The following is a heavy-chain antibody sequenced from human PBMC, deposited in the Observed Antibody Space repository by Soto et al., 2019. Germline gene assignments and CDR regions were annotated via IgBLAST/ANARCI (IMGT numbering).Heavy chain of an antibody. CDR1: GYTFSNFP. CDR2: INAGTGDT. Sequence: QVQVVQSGAEVKKPGASVRISCKTSGYTFSNFPIHWVRQAPGLGLEWMGWINAGTGDTKYSQKSQDRDSITRDTSASTAYMELSSLRSADTAVYFWARRNNYTSGFYENYYHYYCLDVWGKGTTATVSS. D-gene: IGHD3-3*01. CDR3: ARRNNYTSGFYENYYHYYCLDV. V-gene: IGHV1-3*01. J-gene: IGHJ6*03.